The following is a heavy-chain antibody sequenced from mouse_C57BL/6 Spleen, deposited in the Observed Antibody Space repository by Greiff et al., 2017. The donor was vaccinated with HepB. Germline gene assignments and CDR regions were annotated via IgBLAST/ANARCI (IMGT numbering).Heavy chain of an antibody. D-gene: IGHD2-3*01. J-gene: IGHJ4*01. CDR3: ARRDGYAMDY. CDR1: GYTFPSYW. Sequence: VQLQQPGAELVKPGASVKMSCKASGYTFPSYWITWVKQRPGQGLEWVGDIYPGSGSTNYNEKFKGKATLTVDTSSSTAYMQLSSLTSEDSAVYYCARRDGYAMDYWGQGTSVTVSS. V-gene: IGHV1-55*01. CDR2: IYPGSGST.